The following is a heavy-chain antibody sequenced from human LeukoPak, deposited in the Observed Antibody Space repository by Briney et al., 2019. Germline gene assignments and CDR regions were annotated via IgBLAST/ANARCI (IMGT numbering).Heavy chain of an antibody. D-gene: IGHD6-19*01. Sequence: SQTLSLTCAISGDSVSSNSAAWNWIRQSPSRGLEWLGRAYYRSKRYNDYAVSVKSRITINPDTSKNRFSLQLNSVTPEDTAVYYCARAPLAVAVAGSDAFDIWGQGTMVTVSS. CDR2: AYYRSKRYN. V-gene: IGHV6-1*01. CDR1: GDSVSSNSAA. CDR3: ARAPLAVAVAGSDAFDI. J-gene: IGHJ3*02.